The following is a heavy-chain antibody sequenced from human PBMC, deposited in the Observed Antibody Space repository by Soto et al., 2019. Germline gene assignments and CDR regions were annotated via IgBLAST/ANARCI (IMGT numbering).Heavy chain of an antibody. CDR1: GYSLTSYW. CDR3: AKLSGSSTSRGDYYYYDMDV. V-gene: IGHV5-51*01. Sequence: GEFLKISCNGSGYSLTSYWIGWVRQLSGKGPEWMGIIYPEDSDTTHSRSFQGQVTISGDKSISTAYLQWSSLKASDTAIYYWAKLSGSSTSRGDYYYYDMDVWGQGTTVTVSS. CDR2: IYPEDSDT. J-gene: IGHJ6*02. D-gene: IGHD2-2*01.